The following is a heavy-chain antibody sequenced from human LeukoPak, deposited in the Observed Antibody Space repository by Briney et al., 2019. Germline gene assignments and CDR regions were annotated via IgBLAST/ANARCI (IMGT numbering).Heavy chain of an antibody. J-gene: IGHJ4*02. CDR2: SNDCGRT. D-gene: IGHD3-22*01. CDR3: ARRGDSSSYYYLDY. Sequence: PGTLCLTSAVYGGSSRGSYSRCSRARPGKGLERSGQSNDCGRTKYNPSIKSRVTISVDTSKNQLSVKLSCVSAADTAVYYCARRGDSSSYYYLDYWGQGTLVTVSS. V-gene: IGHV4-34*01. CDR1: GGSSRGSY.